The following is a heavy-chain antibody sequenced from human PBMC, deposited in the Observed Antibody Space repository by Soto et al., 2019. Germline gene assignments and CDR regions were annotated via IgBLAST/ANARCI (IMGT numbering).Heavy chain of an antibody. CDR1: GFTFSSYA. V-gene: IGHV3-23*01. Sequence: PGGSLRLSCAASGFTFSSYAMSWVRQAPGKGLEWVSTISGNVGSTHYADSVKGRFTISRDSSMNTLYLQMNSLRAEDTAIYYCAKAKANKVFGVNTLFDYWGQGTVVTVSS. D-gene: IGHD3-3*01. J-gene: IGHJ4*02. CDR3: AKAKANKVFGVNTLFDY. CDR2: ISGNVGST.